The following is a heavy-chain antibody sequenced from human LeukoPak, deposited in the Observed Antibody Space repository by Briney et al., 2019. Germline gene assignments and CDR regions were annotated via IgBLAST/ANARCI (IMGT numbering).Heavy chain of an antibody. D-gene: IGHD1-26*01. CDR2: ISYDGSNK. CDR3: AKTRGTYNAYYYYMDV. V-gene: IGHV3-30*18. Sequence: PPGGSLRLSCAASGFTFSSYGMHWVRQAPGKGLEWVTVISYDGSNKYYADSVKGRFTISRDNSKNTLYLEMNSLTAEDTAVYYCAKTRGTYNAYYYYMDVWGKGTTVTISS. CDR1: GFTFSSYG. J-gene: IGHJ6*03.